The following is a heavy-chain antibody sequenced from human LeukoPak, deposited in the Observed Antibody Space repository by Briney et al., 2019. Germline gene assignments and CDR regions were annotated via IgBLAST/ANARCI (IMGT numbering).Heavy chain of an antibody. D-gene: IGHD4-17*01. CDR1: GGSISSYY. CDR3: AGLFDYERLVFDY. V-gene: IGHV4-59*08. CDR2: IYYSGST. J-gene: IGHJ4*02. Sequence: KPSETLSLTCTVSGGSISSYYWSWIRQPPGKGLEWIGYIYYSGSTNYNPSLKSRVTISVDTSKNQFSLKLSSVTAADTAVYYCAGLFDYERLVFDYWGQGTLVTVSS.